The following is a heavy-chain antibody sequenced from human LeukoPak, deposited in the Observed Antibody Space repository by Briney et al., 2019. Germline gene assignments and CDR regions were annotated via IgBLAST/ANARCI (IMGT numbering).Heavy chain of an antibody. D-gene: IGHD5-24*01. J-gene: IGHJ4*02. Sequence: GRSLRLSCGASGFTVGSYPIHWVRQAPGKGLEWVSLISYDGSNEYYADSVKGRFTISRDTSKNTLFLQMSSLRHEVTAVYYCAAGDGSIDYWGQGTLVTVSS. CDR2: ISYDGSNE. CDR3: AAGDGSIDY. CDR1: GFTVGSYP. V-gene: IGHV3-30*15.